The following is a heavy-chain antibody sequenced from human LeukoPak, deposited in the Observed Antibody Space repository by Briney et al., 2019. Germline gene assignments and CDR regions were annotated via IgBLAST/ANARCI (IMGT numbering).Heavy chain of an antibody. J-gene: IGHJ1*01. CDR1: GYTFTSYG. D-gene: IGHD4-17*01. CDR3: ARTHMTTLQYFQH. CDR2: ISAYNGNT. V-gene: IGHV1-18*01. Sequence: ASVTVSCQASGYTFTSYGISWVRQAPGQGLEWMGWISAYNGNTNYAQKLQGRVTMTTDTSTSTAYMELRSLRSDDTAVYYCARTHMTTLQYFQHWGQGTLVTVSS.